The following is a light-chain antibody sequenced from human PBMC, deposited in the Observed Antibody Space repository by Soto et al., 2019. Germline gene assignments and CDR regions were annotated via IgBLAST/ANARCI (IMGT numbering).Light chain of an antibody. CDR2: KAS. V-gene: IGKV1-5*03. J-gene: IGKJ2*01. Sequence: DIQMTQSPSTLSASVGDRVTITCRASQSISSWLAWYQQKPGKAPKLLIYKASSLESGVPSRFSGSGSGTEFTLTISSLQPEDFATYYCQQYNRDPYTFGQGTKVDIK. CDR1: QSISSW. CDR3: QQYNRDPYT.